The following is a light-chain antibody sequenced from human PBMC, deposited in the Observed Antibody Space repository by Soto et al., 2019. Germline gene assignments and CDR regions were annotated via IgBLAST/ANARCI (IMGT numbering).Light chain of an antibody. V-gene: IGKV3-20*01. Sequence: EIVLTQSPGTLSLSPWEIATLSCRAIQSVSSSYLAWYQHKPGQAPRLLIYGASSRATGIPDRFSGSGSGTDFTLTISRLEPEDFAVYFCQQYGSSPPITFGQGTRLEIK. J-gene: IGKJ5*01. CDR1: QSVSSSY. CDR2: GAS. CDR3: QQYGSSPPIT.